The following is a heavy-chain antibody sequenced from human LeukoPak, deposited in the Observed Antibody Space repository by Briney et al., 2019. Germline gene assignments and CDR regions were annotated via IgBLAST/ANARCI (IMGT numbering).Heavy chain of an antibody. CDR2: ISYIGST. CDR1: GASLSSYY. J-gene: IGHJ2*01. D-gene: IGHD1-1*01. Sequence: SETLSLTRTVSGASLSSYYWSWLRHPPGKGLEGLGYISYIGSTNYNPSIKSRVTISVDTSKNQFSLKLSSVTAADMAVYYCARAVGVGRGTYFDLWGRGTLVTVSS. CDR3: ARAVGVGRGTYFDL. V-gene: IGHV4-59*08.